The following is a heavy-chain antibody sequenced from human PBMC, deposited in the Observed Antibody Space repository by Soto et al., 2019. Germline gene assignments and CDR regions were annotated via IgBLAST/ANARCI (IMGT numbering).Heavy chain of an antibody. CDR3: ARDLWVEPELYYYGMDV. CDR1: GDSSSSADYY. D-gene: IGHD1-1*01. Sequence: QVQLQESGPGLVRPSQTLSLTCTVSGDSSSSADYYWSWIRQTPGKGLEWIGHIFYSGTTYYNPSLKSRLTISVDTSKHHFSLRLTSVTAADTAVYYCARDLWVEPELYYYGMDVWGQGTTVTVSS. CDR2: IFYSGTT. J-gene: IGHJ6*02. V-gene: IGHV4-30-4*01.